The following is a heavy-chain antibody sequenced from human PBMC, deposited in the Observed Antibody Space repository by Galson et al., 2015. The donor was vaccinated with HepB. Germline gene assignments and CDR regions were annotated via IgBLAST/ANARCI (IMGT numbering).Heavy chain of an antibody. J-gene: IGHJ4*02. Sequence: SETLSLTCNVSGGSINYYSWSWIRQTPGKGLEWIGYTFDNGTTNYNPSLNSRVTISVDTSKNQFSLKLSSVTAADTAVYYCARDRTYHGGNSNTHYFDYWGQGTLVTVSS. CDR2: TFDNGTT. CDR3: ARDRTYHGGNSNTHYFDY. V-gene: IGHV4-59*01. CDR1: GGSINYYS. D-gene: IGHD4-23*01.